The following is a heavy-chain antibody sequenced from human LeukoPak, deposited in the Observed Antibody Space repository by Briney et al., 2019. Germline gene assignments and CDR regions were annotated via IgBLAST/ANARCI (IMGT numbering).Heavy chain of an antibody. CDR2: IHHSGST. Sequence: PSGTLSLTCAVSGDSISSNYWWTWVRQPPGKGLEWIGEIHHSGSTNYSPSLKNRATISVDYSRNQFSLGLSSVTAADTAVYYCARGKDYVWGSYRYTLDYWGQGTLVTVSS. CDR1: GDSISSNYW. J-gene: IGHJ4*02. CDR3: ARGKDYVWGSYRYTLDY. V-gene: IGHV4-4*02. D-gene: IGHD3-16*02.